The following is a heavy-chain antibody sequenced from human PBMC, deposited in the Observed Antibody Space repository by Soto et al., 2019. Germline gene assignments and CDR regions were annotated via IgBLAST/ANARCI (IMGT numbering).Heavy chain of an antibody. CDR2: INPHSGDT. V-gene: IGHV1-2*02. D-gene: IGHD2-8*01. CDR3: ARDVYSVEY. Sequence: QVQLVQSAAAVKKPGASVKVSCKASGYSFTGHYVHWVRQVPGQGLEWMGWINPHSGDTHYAQKFQGRVTMTRDTSVNTAYLELRWLRSADTAKYFCARDVYSVEYWGQGTLVSVS. J-gene: IGHJ4*02. CDR1: GYSFTGHY.